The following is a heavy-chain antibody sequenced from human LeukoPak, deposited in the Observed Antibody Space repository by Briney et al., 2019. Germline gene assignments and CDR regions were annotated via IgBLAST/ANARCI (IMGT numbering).Heavy chain of an antibody. D-gene: IGHD6-19*01. CDR2: IYHSGST. Sequence: PSETLSLTCTVSGYSISSGYYWGWIRQPPGKGLEWIGSIYHSGSTYYNPSLKSRVTISVDTSKNQFSLKLSSVTAADTAVYYCAREQRAVAGRRFDPWGQGTLVTVSS. J-gene: IGHJ5*02. CDR1: GYSISSGYY. V-gene: IGHV4-38-2*02. CDR3: AREQRAVAGRRFDP.